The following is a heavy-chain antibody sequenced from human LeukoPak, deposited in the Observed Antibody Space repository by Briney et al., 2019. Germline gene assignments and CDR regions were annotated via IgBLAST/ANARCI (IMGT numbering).Heavy chain of an antibody. CDR2: ISGSGGST. J-gene: IGHJ4*02. V-gene: IGHV3-23*01. CDR1: GLTFSSYA. CDR3: AKGVVGRVNRGTLYDY. D-gene: IGHD1-1*01. Sequence: GGSLRLSCAASGLTFSSYAMSWVRQAPGKGLEWVSAISGSGGSTYYADSVKGRFTISRDNSKNTLYLQMNSLRAEDTAVYYCAKGVVGRVNRGTLYDYWGQGTLVTVSS.